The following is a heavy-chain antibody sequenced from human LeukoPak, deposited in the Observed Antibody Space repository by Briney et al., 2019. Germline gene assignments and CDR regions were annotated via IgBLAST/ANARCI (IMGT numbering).Heavy chain of an antibody. V-gene: IGHV3-7*01. CDR2: VKHDGSEK. Sequence: GGSLRLSCAAASGFTFSTYWMSWVRQAPGKGLEWVANVKHDGSEKSYVDSVKGRFTISRDNAKNSLYLQMNSLGAEDTAVYYCARGGATQYNYWGQGTLVTVSS. D-gene: IGHD3-10*01. CDR1: GFTFSTYW. J-gene: IGHJ4*02. CDR3: ARGGATQYNY.